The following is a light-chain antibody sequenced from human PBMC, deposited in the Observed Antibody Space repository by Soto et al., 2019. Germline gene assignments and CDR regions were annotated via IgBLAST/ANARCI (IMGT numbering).Light chain of an antibody. J-gene: IGLJ2*01. V-gene: IGLV4-69*01. Sequence: QLVLTQSPSASASLGASVKLTCTLSSGYSSYAIAWHQQQPEKGPRYLMKVNSDGSHIKGDGIPDRFSGSSSGAERYLTISSLQSEDETDYYCQTWGTGIHVVFGGGTKLTVL. CDR2: VNSDGSH. CDR3: QTWGTGIHVV. CDR1: SGYSSYA.